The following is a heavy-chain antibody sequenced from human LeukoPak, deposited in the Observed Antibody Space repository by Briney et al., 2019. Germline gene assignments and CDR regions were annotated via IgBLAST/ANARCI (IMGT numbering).Heavy chain of an antibody. CDR2: ISGSGGST. V-gene: IGHV3-23*01. J-gene: IGHJ1*01. Sequence: GGSLRLSCAASGFTFSSYAMSWVRQAPGKGLEWVSAISGSGGSTYYADSVKGRFTISGDNSKNTLYLQMNSLRAEDTAVYYCAKDSGMVITEYFQHWGQGTLVTVSS. D-gene: IGHD3-3*01. CDR3: AKDSGMVITEYFQH. CDR1: GFTFSSYA.